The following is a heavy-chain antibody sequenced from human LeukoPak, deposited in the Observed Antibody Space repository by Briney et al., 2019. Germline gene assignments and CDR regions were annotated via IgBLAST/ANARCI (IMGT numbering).Heavy chain of an antibody. V-gene: IGHV3-23*01. J-gene: IGHJ4*02. CDR3: AKGPKIPTPTYYFDY. D-gene: IGHD4-23*01. Sequence: GGSLRLSCAAFGFTFSSYAMGWVRQAPGKGLEWISAISGSGGNTYYAASVKGRFTFSRDNSKNTLFLQMNSLRAEDTAVYYCAKGPKIPTPTYYFDYWGQGTLVTVSS. CDR1: GFTFSSYA. CDR2: ISGSGGNT.